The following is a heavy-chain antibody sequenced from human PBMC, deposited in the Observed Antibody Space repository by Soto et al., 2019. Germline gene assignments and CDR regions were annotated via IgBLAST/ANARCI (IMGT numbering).Heavy chain of an antibody. CDR2: INHSGST. CDR3: ARWQQLVDDAFDI. J-gene: IGHJ3*02. CDR1: GGSFSGYY. D-gene: IGHD6-13*01. V-gene: IGHV4-34*01. Sequence: SETLSLTCAVYGGSFSGYYWSWIRQPPGKGLEWIGEINHSGSTSYNPSLKSRVTISVDTSKNQFSLKLSSVTAADTAVYYCARWQQLVDDAFDIWGQGTMVTVSS.